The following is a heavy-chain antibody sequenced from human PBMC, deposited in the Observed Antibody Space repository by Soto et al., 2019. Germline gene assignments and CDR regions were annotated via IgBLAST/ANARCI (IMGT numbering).Heavy chain of an antibody. D-gene: IGHD5-18*01. Sequence: PSETLSLTCTVSGGSISSYYWSWIRQPPGKGLEWIGYIYYSGSTNYNPSLKSRVTISVDTSKNQFSLKLSSVTAADTAVYYCARFVDTAMVFWSWGQGTLVTVSS. V-gene: IGHV4-59*01. CDR1: GGSISSYY. CDR3: ARFVDTAMVFWS. CDR2: IYYSGST. J-gene: IGHJ4*02.